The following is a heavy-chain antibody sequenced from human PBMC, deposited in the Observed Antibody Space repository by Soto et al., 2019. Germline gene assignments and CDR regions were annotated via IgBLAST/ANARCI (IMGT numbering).Heavy chain of an antibody. CDR2: IVVGSGNT. D-gene: IGHD6-13*01. J-gene: IGHJ6*02. V-gene: IGHV1-58*01. CDR3: AASIAEDYYYDGMDV. CDR1: GFTFTSSA. Sequence: QMQLVQSGPEVKKPGTSVKVSCKASGFTFTSSAVQWVRQARGQRLEWIGWIVVGSGNTNYAQKFQERVTITRDMSTSTAYMELSSLRSEDTAVYYCAASIAEDYYYDGMDVWGQGTTVTVSS.